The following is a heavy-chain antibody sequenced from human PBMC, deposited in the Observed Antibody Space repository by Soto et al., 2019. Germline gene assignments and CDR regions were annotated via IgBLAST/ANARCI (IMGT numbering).Heavy chain of an antibody. CDR2: VYESGRA. Sequence: SETLSLTCPVSGDSISRSGPYWAWLSQAPGKGLECIGSVYESGRAYYNPSLKSRVIISVDTSKNQFSLKLASVTAADTSIYFCARHAGKQLLNPFDYWGQGILVTVS. CDR3: ARHAGKQLLNPFDY. CDR1: GDSISRSGPY. J-gene: IGHJ4*02. V-gene: IGHV4-39*01. D-gene: IGHD5-18*01.